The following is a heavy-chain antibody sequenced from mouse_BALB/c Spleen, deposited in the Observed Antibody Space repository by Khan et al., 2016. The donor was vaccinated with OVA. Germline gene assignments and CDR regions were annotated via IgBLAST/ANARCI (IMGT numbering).Heavy chain of an antibody. CDR2: INPSSGYT. V-gene: IGHV1-4*01. Sequence: QVQLQQSGAELARPGASVKMSCKASGYTFTNYTIHWVKQRPGQGLEWIGYINPSSGYTNYNQNYNDKATLTTDRSSSTAYMQLSRLTSDDSAVYYFVRIPIPPYHFDYWGQGTTLTVSS. CDR3: VRIPIPPYHFDY. J-gene: IGHJ2*01. CDR1: GYTFTNYT.